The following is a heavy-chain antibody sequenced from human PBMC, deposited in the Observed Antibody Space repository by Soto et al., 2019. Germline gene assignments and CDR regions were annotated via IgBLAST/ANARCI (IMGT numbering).Heavy chain of an antibody. CDR1: GFSFSDSY. CDR2: ISGSSGYT. J-gene: IGHJ6*02. D-gene: IGHD3-10*01. V-gene: IGHV3-11*06. Sequence: QVQLVESGGGLVKPGGSLRLSCAASGFSFSDSYMSWVRQAPGKGLEWVAYISGSSGYTGYADSVKGRFTISRDNAKNSMYLQINSLRGEDTAVYYCARDRGGYGPPDVWGQGTTVTVSS. CDR3: ARDRGGYGPPDV.